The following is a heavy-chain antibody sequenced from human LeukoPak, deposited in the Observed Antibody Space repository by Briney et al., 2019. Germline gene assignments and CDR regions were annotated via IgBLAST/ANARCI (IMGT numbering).Heavy chain of an antibody. CDR1: EFTFSRYW. CDR3: AKPSVAGTHKDRLDWFDP. D-gene: IGHD6-19*01. CDR2: ISANGSIT. V-gene: IGHV3-23*01. Sequence: PGGSLRLSCEASEFTFSRYWMSWVRQAPGQGLEWVSGISANGSITFYARSVRGRFTISRDNPQNTLYLQMNSLRAEDSALYYCAKPSVAGTHKDRLDWFDPWGQGTLVTVSS. J-gene: IGHJ5*02.